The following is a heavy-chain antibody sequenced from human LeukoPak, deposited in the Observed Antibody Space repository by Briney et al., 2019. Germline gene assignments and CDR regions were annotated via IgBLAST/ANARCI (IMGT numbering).Heavy chain of an antibody. V-gene: IGHV4-59*01. CDR3: ARGGRASIAAAGTLSY. CDR2: IYYSGST. J-gene: IGHJ4*02. CDR1: GGSISSYY. Sequence: SETLSLTCTVSGGSISSYYWSWIRQPPGKGLEWIGYIYYSGSTNYNPSLKSRVTISVDTSKNQFSLKLSSVTAADTAVYYCARGGRASIAAAGTLSYWGQGTLVTVSS. D-gene: IGHD6-13*01.